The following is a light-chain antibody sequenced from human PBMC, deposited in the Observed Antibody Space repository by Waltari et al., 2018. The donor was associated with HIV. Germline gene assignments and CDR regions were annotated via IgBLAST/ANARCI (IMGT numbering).Light chain of an antibody. V-gene: IGLV1-44*01. CDR1: NSNIGRYA. Sequence: QSVLTQPPSASGAPGQRVSISCSGGNSNIGRYAVSWSQQLPGTAPQLLIYSNTQRPSGVPDRFSGSKSGTSASLAIGGLQSEDEADYYCAAWDDSLSGSVVFGGGTKLTVL. J-gene: IGLJ2*01. CDR2: SNT. CDR3: AAWDDSLSGSVV.